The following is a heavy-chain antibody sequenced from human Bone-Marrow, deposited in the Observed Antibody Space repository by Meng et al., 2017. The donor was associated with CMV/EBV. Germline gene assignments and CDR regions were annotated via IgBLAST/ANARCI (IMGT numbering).Heavy chain of an antibody. CDR2: ISYDETDK. D-gene: IGHD3-3*01. CDR3: AKNGPQILEWFRDYFDY. J-gene: IGHJ4*02. CDR1: GFTFSTYA. Sequence: GESLKISCVASGFTFSTYAMHWVRQAPGKGLEWVAVISYDETDKYYADSLKGRFTISRDNSKNTLYLQMNSLRAEDTAMYYCAKNGPQILEWFRDYFDYWGQGPLVTGSS. V-gene: IGHV3-30-3*02.